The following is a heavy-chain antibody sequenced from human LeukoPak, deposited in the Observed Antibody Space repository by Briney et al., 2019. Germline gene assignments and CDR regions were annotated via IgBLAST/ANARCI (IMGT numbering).Heavy chain of an antibody. J-gene: IGHJ4*02. D-gene: IGHD5-24*01. CDR2: IKSKSDGGTT. CDR1: GFTFSDAW. CDR3: TTGARWQQLGFDY. Sequence: GGSLRLSCAASGFTFSDAWMTWVRQVPGKGLEWVARIKSKSDGGTTEYAAPVKGRFSISREDSKDTLYLKMNSLKTEATAVNYCTTGARWQQLGFDYWGQGTLVTVSS. V-gene: IGHV3-15*01.